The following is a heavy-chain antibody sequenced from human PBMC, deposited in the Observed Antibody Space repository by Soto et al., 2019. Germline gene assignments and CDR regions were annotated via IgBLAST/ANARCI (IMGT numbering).Heavy chain of an antibody. J-gene: IGHJ5*02. V-gene: IGHV3-23*01. CDR3: AKGFIRDCGGDCPVDT. Sequence: EVQLLESGGGLVQPGGSLRLSCAASGFTFSSYTMSWVRQAPGQGREWVSGISATGGSTYYADSVKGRFTFSRDNSKNTSYLQMSSLRAEDTAVYYCAKGFIRDCGGDCPVDTWGQGTLVTVSS. CDR1: GFTFSSYT. D-gene: IGHD2-21*02. CDR2: ISATGGST.